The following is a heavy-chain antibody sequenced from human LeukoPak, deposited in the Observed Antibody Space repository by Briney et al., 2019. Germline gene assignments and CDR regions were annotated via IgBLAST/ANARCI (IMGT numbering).Heavy chain of an antibody. V-gene: IGHV3-21*01. CDR1: GFTFSSYS. D-gene: IGHD6-13*01. J-gene: IGHJ5*02. Sequence: GGSLRLSCAASGFTFSSYSMNWVRQAPGKGLEWVSSISSDSSYIYSAESVRGRFTISRDNAKNSPYLQMNSLRVEGTAVYYCARSSGWYLGQQPQNWFDPWGQGTLVTVSS. CDR2: ISSDSSYI. CDR3: ARSSGWYLGQQPQNWFDP.